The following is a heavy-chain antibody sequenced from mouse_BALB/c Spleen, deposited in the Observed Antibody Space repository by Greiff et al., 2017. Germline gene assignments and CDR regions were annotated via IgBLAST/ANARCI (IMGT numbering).Heavy chain of an antibody. V-gene: IGHV14-4*02. Sequence: EVQLQQSGAELVRPGASVKMSCTASGFNINDYYMHWVKQRPEQGLEWIGWIDPENGDTEYAPKFQGKATMTADTSSNTAYLQLSSLTSEDTAVYYCNRDGDYVGYFDYWGQGTTLTVSS. CDR1: GFNINDYY. CDR3: NRDGDYVGYFDY. D-gene: IGHD2-13*01. CDR2: IDPENGDT. J-gene: IGHJ2*01.